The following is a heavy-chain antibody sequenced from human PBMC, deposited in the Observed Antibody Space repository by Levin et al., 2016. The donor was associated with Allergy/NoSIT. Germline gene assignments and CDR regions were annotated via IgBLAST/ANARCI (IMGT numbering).Heavy chain of an antibody. CDR2: ISGSGDTT. Sequence: GESLKISCAASGFTFSSYAMSWVRQAPGKGLEWVSVISGSGDTTYYADSVKGRFTISRDNSKNTLYLQMNSLRAEDTAVYYCAKDAPPPHKIYFDYWGQGTLVTVSS. CDR1: GFTFSSYA. CDR3: AKDAPPPHKIYFDY. J-gene: IGHJ4*02. V-gene: IGHV3-23*01.